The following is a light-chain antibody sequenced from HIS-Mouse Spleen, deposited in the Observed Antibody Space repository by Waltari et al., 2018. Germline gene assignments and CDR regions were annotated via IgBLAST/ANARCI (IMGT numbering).Light chain of an antibody. V-gene: IGLV3-10*01. CDR2: EDS. Sequence: SYELTQPPSVSVSPGQTARITCSGDALPTKYAYLYRQKSGQAPVLVIYEDSRRPSGIPERFSGSSSGTMATLTISGAQVEDEADYYCYSTDSSGNHRVFGGGTKLTVL. CDR1: ALPTKY. CDR3: YSTDSSGNHRV. J-gene: IGLJ2*01.